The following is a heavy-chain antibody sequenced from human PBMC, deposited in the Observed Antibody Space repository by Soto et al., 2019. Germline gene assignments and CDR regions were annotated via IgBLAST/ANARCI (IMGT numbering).Heavy chain of an antibody. Sequence: GASVKVSCKVSGYTLTDLSMHWVRQAPGKGLEWMGGFDPEDGETIYAQKFQGRVTMTEDTSTDTAYMELSSLRSEDTAVYYCATGGGAAVVNAFDIWGQGTMVTVSS. D-gene: IGHD6-13*01. CDR3: ATGGGAAVVNAFDI. CDR1: GYTLTDLS. CDR2: FDPEDGET. J-gene: IGHJ3*02. V-gene: IGHV1-24*01.